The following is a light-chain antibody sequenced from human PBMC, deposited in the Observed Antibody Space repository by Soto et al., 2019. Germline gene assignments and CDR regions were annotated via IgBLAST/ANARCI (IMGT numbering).Light chain of an antibody. CDR3: QHYNNWPPWT. CDR2: GAS. CDR1: QSVSSN. Sequence: EVVTTQSPATLSVSPGQRASLSCRASQSVSSNLAWYQQKPGQAPRLLIHGASTRATGVPARFSGSGSGTEFTLTISSLQSEDFAIYYCQHYNNWPPWTFGQGTKVDI. J-gene: IGKJ1*01. V-gene: IGKV3-15*01.